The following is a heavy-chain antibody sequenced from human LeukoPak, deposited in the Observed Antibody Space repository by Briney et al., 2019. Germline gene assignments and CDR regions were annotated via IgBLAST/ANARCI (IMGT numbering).Heavy chain of an antibody. D-gene: IGHD3-9*01. CDR3: ARGTRGDILTGXSLGY. J-gene: IGHJ4*02. CDR2: MNPNSGNT. V-gene: IGHV1-8*01. Sequence: ASVKVSCKASGYTFTSYDINWVRQATGQGLEWMGWMNPNSGNTGYAQKFQGRVTMTRNTSISIAYMEVSSLRSEDTAVYYCARGTRGDILTGXSLGYWGQGTLVTVSS. CDR1: GYTFTSYD.